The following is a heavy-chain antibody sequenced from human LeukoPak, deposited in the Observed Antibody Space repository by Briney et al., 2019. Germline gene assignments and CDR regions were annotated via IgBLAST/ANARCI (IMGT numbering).Heavy chain of an antibody. D-gene: IGHD3-10*01. CDR3: AREGYYGSGSPPSLYFDY. CDR2: TSSDLNVK. CDR1: GFTFRNYV. Sequence: GGSLRLTCAASGFTFRNYVIHWVRQAPGKGLEWVAVTSSDLNVKLYADSVKGRFTISRDNSRSTLYLQMNSLRPEDTAIYYCAREGYYGSGSPPSLYFDYWGQGTLVTVSS. V-gene: IGHV3-30-3*01. J-gene: IGHJ4*02.